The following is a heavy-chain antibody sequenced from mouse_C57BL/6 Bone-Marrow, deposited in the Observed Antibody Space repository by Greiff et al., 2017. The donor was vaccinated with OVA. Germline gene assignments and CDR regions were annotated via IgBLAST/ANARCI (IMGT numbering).Heavy chain of an antibody. Sequence: VQLQQSGPVLVKPGASVKMSCKASGYTFTDYYMNWVKQSHGKSLEWIGVINPYNGGTSYNQKFKGKATLTVDKSSSTAYMELNSLTSEDSAVYYCARRAYGSSPYYFDYWGQGTTLTVSS. J-gene: IGHJ2*01. D-gene: IGHD1-1*01. V-gene: IGHV1-19*01. CDR1: GYTFTDYY. CDR3: ARRAYGSSPYYFDY. CDR2: INPYNGGT.